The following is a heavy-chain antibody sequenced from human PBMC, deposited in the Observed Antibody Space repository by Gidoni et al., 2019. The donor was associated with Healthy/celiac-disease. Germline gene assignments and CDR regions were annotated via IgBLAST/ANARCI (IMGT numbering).Heavy chain of an antibody. CDR2: INHSGST. D-gene: IGHD3-16*01. CDR1: GGSFSGYY. CDR3: AREDVWADY. J-gene: IGHJ4*02. V-gene: IGHV4-34*01. Sequence: QVQLQQWGAGLLKPSETLSLPCAVYGGSFSGYYWCWIRQPPGKGLEWIGEINHSGSTNYNPSLKSRVTISVDTSKNQFSLKLSSVTAADTAVYYCAREDVWADYWGQGTLVTVSS.